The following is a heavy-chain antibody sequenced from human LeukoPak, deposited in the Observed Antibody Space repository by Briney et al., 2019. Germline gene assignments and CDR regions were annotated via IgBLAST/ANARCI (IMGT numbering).Heavy chain of an antibody. Sequence: GESLRLSCAASGFTFSSYAMHWVRQGPGKRLEWVAIISYDGRNNHYADSVKGRFTISRDNSKNTLHLQMNSLRAEDTAVYYCAKLGFDSSGSHTLFDYWGQGTQVTLSS. V-gene: IGHV3-30*18. D-gene: IGHD3-22*01. CDR1: GFTFSSYA. J-gene: IGHJ4*02. CDR3: AKLGFDSSGSHTLFDY. CDR2: ISYDGRNN.